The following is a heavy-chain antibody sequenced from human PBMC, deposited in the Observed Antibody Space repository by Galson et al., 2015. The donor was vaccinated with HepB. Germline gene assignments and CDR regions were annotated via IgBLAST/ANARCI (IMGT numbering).Heavy chain of an antibody. V-gene: IGHV3-21*01. CDR2: ISSSSSYI. D-gene: IGHD5-24*01. Sequence: SLRLSCAASGFTFSSYSMNWVRQAPGKGLEWVSSISSSSSYIYYADSMKGRFTVSRDNTKNSLYPQMNSLRAEDTAVYYCAKGDRRDGYNLWGQGTLVTVSS. CDR1: GFTFSSYS. J-gene: IGHJ4*02. CDR3: AKGDRRDGYNL.